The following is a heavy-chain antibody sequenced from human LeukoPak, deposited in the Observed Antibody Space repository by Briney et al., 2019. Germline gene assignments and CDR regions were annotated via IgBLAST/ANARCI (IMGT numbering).Heavy chain of an antibody. V-gene: IGHV1-18*01. CDR2: ISAYNGNT. CDR3: ARDLSYGDPGAVDY. Sequence: ASVKVSCKASGYTGTSYGISWVRQAPGQRLEWMGWISAYNGNTNYAQKPQGRVTMITDTSMSTAYMELRSLRSDDTAVYYRARDLSYGDPGAVDYWGQGTLVTVSS. CDR1: GYTGTSYG. D-gene: IGHD4-17*01. J-gene: IGHJ4*02.